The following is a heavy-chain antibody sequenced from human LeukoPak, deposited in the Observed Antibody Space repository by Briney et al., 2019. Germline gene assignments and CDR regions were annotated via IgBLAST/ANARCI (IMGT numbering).Heavy chain of an antibody. J-gene: IGHJ4*02. V-gene: IGHV4-59*11. CDR2: IYYSGST. Sequence: SETLSLTCTVSGGSISSHYWSWIRQPPGKGLEWIGYIYYSGSTNYNPSLKSRVTISVDTSKNQFSLKLSSVTAADTAVYYCARENNYYDSSGYIDYWGQGTLVTVSS. CDR3: ARENNYYDSSGYIDY. CDR1: GGSISSHY. D-gene: IGHD3-22*01.